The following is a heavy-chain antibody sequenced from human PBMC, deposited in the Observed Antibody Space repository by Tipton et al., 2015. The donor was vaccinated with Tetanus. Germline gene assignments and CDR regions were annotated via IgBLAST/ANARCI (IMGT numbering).Heavy chain of an antibody. D-gene: IGHD5-18*01. V-gene: IGHV4-59*05. CDR3: ARLGSGYSYGYYFDY. CDR2: IYYSGST. Sequence: TLSLTCTVSGDSISGYYWNWIRQPPGKGLEWIGSIYYSGSTYYNPSLKSRVTISVDTSKNQFSLKLSSVTAADTAVYYCARLGSGYSYGYYFDYWGQGTLVTVSS. J-gene: IGHJ4*02. CDR1: GDSISGYY.